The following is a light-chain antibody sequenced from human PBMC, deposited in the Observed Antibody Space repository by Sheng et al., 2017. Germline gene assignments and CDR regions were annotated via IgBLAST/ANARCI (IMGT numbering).Light chain of an antibody. CDR2: DAS. V-gene: IGKV3-11*01. CDR3: QQRARWPRT. CDR1: QSVATS. J-gene: IGKJ1*01. Sequence: EIVLTQSPATLSLSPGESATLSCRASQSVATSLAWYQQKPGQAPRLLIYDASNRATGIPARFSGSGFATDFTLTISSLEPEDSAIYHCQQRARWPRTFGQGTKVEVK.